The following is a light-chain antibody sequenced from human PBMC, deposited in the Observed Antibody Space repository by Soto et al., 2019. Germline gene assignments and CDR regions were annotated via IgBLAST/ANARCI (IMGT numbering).Light chain of an antibody. CDR1: ISNIGGNT. CDR2: TNN. Sequence: QSVLTQPPSASWTPGQRVTISCSGSISNIGGNTVNWYQQLPGTAPKLLMYTNNQRPSGVPDRFSGSKSGTSASLAISGLQSEDEADYYCAAWDDSLNGVVFGGGTKLTVL. CDR3: AAWDDSLNGVV. V-gene: IGLV1-44*01. J-gene: IGLJ2*01.